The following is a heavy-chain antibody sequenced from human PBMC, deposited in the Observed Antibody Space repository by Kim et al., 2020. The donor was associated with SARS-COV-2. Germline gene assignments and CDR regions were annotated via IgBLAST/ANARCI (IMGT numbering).Heavy chain of an antibody. CDR3: ARGPPVGGGDCFSH. CDR2: VYYTGSN. CDR1: GGSISSGDYY. D-gene: IGHD2-21*02. V-gene: IGHV4-30-4*08. J-gene: IGHJ4*02. Sequence: SETLSLTCTVSGGSISSGDYYWIWIRQPPGQGLEWIGSVYYTGSNYYNPSLNSRVTISIDTSKKQFYLKLSSVTAADTAVDYCARGPPVGGGDCFSHWGQGTLVTVSS.